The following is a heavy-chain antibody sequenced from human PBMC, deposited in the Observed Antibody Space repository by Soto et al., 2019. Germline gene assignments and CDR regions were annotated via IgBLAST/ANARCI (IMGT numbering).Heavy chain of an antibody. J-gene: IGHJ4*02. CDR2: IKGDETTS. CDR3: ARGAFGSYYVDY. Sequence: EVQVVESGGASVQPGGSLRLSCAASGFTFTSYWMHWVRQAPGKGLLWMSRIKGDETTSSYADSVKGRFTISRDNAKKTVYLQMHSLRAEDTAVYYCARGAFGSYYVDYWGQGTLVTVSS. V-gene: IGHV3-74*01. CDR1: GFTFTSYW. D-gene: IGHD3-10*01.